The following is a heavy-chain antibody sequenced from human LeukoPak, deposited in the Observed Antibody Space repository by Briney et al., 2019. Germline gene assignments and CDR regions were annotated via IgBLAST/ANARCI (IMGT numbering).Heavy chain of an antibody. CDR1: GGSISSYY. CDR2: IYYSGST. J-gene: IGHJ4*02. Sequence: SETLSLTCTVSGGSISSYYWSWIRQPPGKGLEWIGYIYYSGSTNYNPSLKSRVTISVDTSKNQFSLKLSSVTAADTAVYYCARESFGGSALVHWGQGTLVTVSS. CDR3: ARESFGGSALVH. V-gene: IGHV4-59*01. D-gene: IGHD2-15*01.